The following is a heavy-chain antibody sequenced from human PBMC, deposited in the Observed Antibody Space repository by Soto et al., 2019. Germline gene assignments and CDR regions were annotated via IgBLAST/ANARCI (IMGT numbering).Heavy chain of an antibody. CDR1: GFSFSNYS. CDR3: ARARSTGIGFALEY. CDR2: ISTSSSTI. Sequence: EVQLVESGGGLVQPGGSLRLSCAASGFSFSNYSMNWVRQAPGKGLEWVSYISTSSSTIYYADSVKGRFTISRDNAKNSLYLQMNSLRAEDTAVYYCARARSTGIGFALEYWGQGTLVTVSS. V-gene: IGHV3-48*01. D-gene: IGHD3-10*01. J-gene: IGHJ4*02.